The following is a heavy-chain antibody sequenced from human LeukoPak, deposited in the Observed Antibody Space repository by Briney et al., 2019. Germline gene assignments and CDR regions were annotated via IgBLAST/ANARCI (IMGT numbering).Heavy chain of an antibody. D-gene: IGHD3-3*01. CDR3: ARVQYYDFWSGYYPREWFDP. CDR2: IYHSGST. CDR1: GYSISSGYY. Sequence: SETLSLTCTVSGYSISSGYYWGWSRPPPGKGLEWIGRIYHSGSTYYNPSLKSRVTISVDTSTNQFSLKLSSVTAADTAVYYCARVQYYDFWSGYYPREWFDPGGQGTLVTVSS. V-gene: IGHV4-38-2*02. J-gene: IGHJ5*02.